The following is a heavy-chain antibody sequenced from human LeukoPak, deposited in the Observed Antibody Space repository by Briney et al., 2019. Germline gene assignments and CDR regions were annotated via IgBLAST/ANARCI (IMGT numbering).Heavy chain of an antibody. V-gene: IGHV3-7*05. CDR2: IKEDGSQI. D-gene: IGHD1-1*01. CDR1: GFTFTTSW. J-gene: IGHJ4*02. CDR3: AKGQELDDGVFDS. Sequence: PGGSLRLSCAASGFTFTTSWMSWVRQAPGKGLEWVANIKEDGSQIYYVDSVRGRFTISRDKSKNMLYLQMDGLRAEDTAIYYCAKGQELDDGVFDSWGQGTLVTVSS.